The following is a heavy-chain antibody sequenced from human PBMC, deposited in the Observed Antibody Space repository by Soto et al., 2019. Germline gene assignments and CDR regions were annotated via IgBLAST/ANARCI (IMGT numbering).Heavy chain of an antibody. V-gene: IGHV4-61*01. J-gene: IGHJ3*02. Sequence: QVQLQESGPGLVKPSETLSLTCTVSGGSVSSGSYYWSWIRQPPGKGLEWIGYIHYSGSTKYNPSLKSRVTISGDTSKNQFSLKLSSVTAADTAVYYCASGSGYYGWEFAFDIWGQGTMVTVSS. D-gene: IGHD3-22*01. CDR3: ASGSGYYGWEFAFDI. CDR1: GGSVSSGSYY. CDR2: IHYSGST.